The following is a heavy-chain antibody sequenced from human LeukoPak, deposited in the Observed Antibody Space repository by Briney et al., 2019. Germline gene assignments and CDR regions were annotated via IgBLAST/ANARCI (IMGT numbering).Heavy chain of an antibody. J-gene: IGHJ4*02. CDR1: GFTSSSYW. CDR2: IKQDGSEK. CDR3: ARDHPEGYFDY. V-gene: IGHV3-7*01. Sequence: GGSLRLSCAASGFTSSSYWMSWVRQAPGKGLEWVANIKQDGSEKYYVDSVKGRFTISRDNAKNSLYLQMNSLRAEDTAVYYCARDHPEGYFDYWGQGTLVTVSS.